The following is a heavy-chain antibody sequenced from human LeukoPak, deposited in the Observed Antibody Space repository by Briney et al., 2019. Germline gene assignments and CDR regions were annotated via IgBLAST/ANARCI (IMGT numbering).Heavy chain of an antibody. J-gene: IGHJ6*03. CDR2: IKQDGSEK. D-gene: IGHD2-2*01. CDR1: GFTFSSYW. Sequence: GGSLRLSCAASGFTFSSYWMSWVRQAPGKGLEWVANIKQDGSEKYYVDSVKGRFTISRDNAKNSLYLQMNSLRAEDTAVYYCARVAIVVEPAALSYYYYYYMDVWGKGTTVTVSS. V-gene: IGHV3-7*01. CDR3: ARVAIVVEPAALSYYYYYYMDV.